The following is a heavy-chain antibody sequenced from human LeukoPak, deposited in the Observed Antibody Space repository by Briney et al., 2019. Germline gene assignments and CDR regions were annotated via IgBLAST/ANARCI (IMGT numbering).Heavy chain of an antibody. D-gene: IGHD1-26*01. Sequence: SETLSLTCAVSGYSISSGYYWGWIRQPPGKGLERIGSIYHSGSTYHNPSLKSRVTISVDMSKNQFSLKLSSVTAADTAVYYCARRIVGATNFDYWGQGTLVTVSS. CDR1: GYSISSGYY. CDR3: ARRIVGATNFDY. J-gene: IGHJ4*02. CDR2: IYHSGST. V-gene: IGHV4-38-2*01.